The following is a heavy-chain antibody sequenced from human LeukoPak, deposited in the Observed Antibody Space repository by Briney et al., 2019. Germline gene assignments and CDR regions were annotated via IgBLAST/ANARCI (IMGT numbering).Heavy chain of an antibody. CDR3: ARSSWLSIDY. V-gene: IGHV4-39*07. CDR1: GGSISSSSYY. D-gene: IGHD3-22*01. Sequence: KPSETLSLTCTVSGGSISSSSYYWGWIRQPPGKGLEWIGSIYYSGSTYYNPSLKSRVTISEDTSKNQFSLRLSSVTAADTAVYYCARSSWLSIDYWGQGTLVTVSS. CDR2: IYYSGST. J-gene: IGHJ4*02.